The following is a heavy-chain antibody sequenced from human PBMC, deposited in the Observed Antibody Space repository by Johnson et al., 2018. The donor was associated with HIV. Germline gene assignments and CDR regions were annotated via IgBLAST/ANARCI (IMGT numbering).Heavy chain of an antibody. CDR2: IRWNGGGP. J-gene: IGHJ3*02. CDR3: AREGGIRGPSPVDAFDI. Sequence: QVQLVESGGGLVKPGGSLRLSCAASGFTFSDYYMSWIRQVPGKGLEWVSGIRWNGGGPVYVASVKGRFTISRDNAKNSLYLQISSLRAEDTAVYYCAREGGIRGPSPVDAFDIWGQGTMVTVSS. D-gene: IGHD3-16*01. V-gene: IGHV3-11*06. CDR1: GFTFSDYY.